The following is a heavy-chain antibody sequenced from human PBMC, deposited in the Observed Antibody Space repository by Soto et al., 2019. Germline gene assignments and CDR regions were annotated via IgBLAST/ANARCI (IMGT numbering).Heavy chain of an antibody. CDR3: AKRRGAGGHFDY. Sequence: DVQLLESGGGLVQPEGSLRLSCAASGFTFSSYAMGWVRQGPGKGLEWVAVVSIGGSTHYADSVRGRFTISRDNSKNTLSLPMNSLTAEDTAVYFCAKRRGAGGHFDYWGQGALVPVSS. J-gene: IGHJ4*02. CDR2: VSIGGST. D-gene: IGHD2-15*01. CDR1: GFTFSSYA. V-gene: IGHV3-23*01.